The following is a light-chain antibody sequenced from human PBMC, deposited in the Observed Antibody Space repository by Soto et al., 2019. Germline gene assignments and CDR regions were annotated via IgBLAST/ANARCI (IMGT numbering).Light chain of an antibody. J-gene: IGKJ1*01. V-gene: IGKV3-20*01. Sequence: EIVLTQSPGTLSLSPGESGTLSCRASRSLGTNFLAWFQQKPGQAPRLLIYGASTRATGIPDRFSGSGSGTEFTLTITRLEPGDSAVYYCQHYGVSPRTFGQGTKVQIK. CDR2: GAS. CDR3: QHYGVSPRT. CDR1: RSLGTNF.